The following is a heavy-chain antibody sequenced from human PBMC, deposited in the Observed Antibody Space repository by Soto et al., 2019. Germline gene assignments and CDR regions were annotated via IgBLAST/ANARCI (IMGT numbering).Heavy chain of an antibody. V-gene: IGHV3-23*01. D-gene: IGHD2-15*01. CDR2: ISGSGGST. J-gene: IGHJ4*02. Sequence: GSLRLSCAASGFTFSSYAMSWVRQAPGKGLEWVSAISGSGGSTYYADSVKGRFTISRDNSKNTLYLQMNSLRAEDTAVYYCAKGHCSGGSCYAYFDYWGQGTRVTVSS. CDR3: AKGHCSGGSCYAYFDY. CDR1: GFTFSSYA.